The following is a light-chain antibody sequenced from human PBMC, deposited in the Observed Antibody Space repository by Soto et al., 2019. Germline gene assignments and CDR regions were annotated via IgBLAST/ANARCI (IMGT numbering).Light chain of an antibody. CDR1: QSISSY. CDR2: AAS. J-gene: IGKJ2*01. V-gene: IGKV1-39*01. Sequence: DIQMTQSPSSLSASVGDRVTITCRASQSISSYLNWYQQKPGKAPKLLIYAASSLQSGVPSRFSGSGSGTDFTLNISSLQPEDFATYYCQQSYSTLPYTFVQGTKLEIE. CDR3: QQSYSTLPYT.